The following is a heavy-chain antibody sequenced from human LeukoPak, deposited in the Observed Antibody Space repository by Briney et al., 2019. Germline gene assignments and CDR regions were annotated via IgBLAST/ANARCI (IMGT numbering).Heavy chain of an antibody. CDR2: ISAYSGNT. CDR1: GYTFTIYG. V-gene: IGHV1-18*01. Sequence: GASVNLSRNSSGYTFTIYGISWGRDPPGQGLERMGGISAYSGNTNYAQTLQVRGTITTDRSKTTTYLELQILRSDDTAVYYCARDLSTTVTTGPLGDAFDIWGQGTMVTVSS. CDR3: ARDLSTTVTTGPLGDAFDI. J-gene: IGHJ3*02. D-gene: IGHD4-17*01.